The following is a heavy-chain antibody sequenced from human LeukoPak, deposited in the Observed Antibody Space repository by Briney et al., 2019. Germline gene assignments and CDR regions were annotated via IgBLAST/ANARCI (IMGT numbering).Heavy chain of an antibody. V-gene: IGHV3-23*01. CDR1: GFTFSSYA. CDR3: AKAIRTSCYGCNMDV. CDR2: ISGSGGST. D-gene: IGHD2-2*01. Sequence: SGGSLRLSCAASGFTFSSYAMSWVRQAPGKGLEWVSTISGSGGSTYYADSVKGRFTISRDNSKNTLYLQMNSLRAEDTAVYHYAKAIRTSCYGCNMDVWGKGTTVTVSS. J-gene: IGHJ6*03.